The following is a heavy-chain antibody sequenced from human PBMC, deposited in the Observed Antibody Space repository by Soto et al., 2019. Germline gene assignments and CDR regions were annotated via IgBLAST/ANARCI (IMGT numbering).Heavy chain of an antibody. CDR2: IYYSGST. D-gene: IGHD6-6*01. CDR3: ARTRYSSSSDQNYYYYYYMDV. CDR1: GGSISSYY. V-gene: IGHV4-59*08. Sequence: TSETLSLTSPVSGGSISSYYLSWIRQPPGKGLEWIGYIYYSGSTNYNPSLKSRVTISVDTSKNQFSLKLSSVTAADTAVYYCARTRYSSSSDQNYYYYYYMDVWGKGTTVTVSS. J-gene: IGHJ6*03.